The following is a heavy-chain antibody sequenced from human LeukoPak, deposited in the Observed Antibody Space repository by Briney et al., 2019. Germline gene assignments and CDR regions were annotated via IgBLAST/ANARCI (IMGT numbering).Heavy chain of an antibody. D-gene: IGHD3-22*01. J-gene: IGHJ5*02. CDR1: GYTFTSFG. CDR2: IGAFNGNT. V-gene: IGHV1-18*01. Sequence: ASVKVSFKASGYTFTSFGICWVRQAPGQGLECMGWIGAFNGNTNYAQKFQGRVTMTTDTSTSTAYMGLSSVRSEDTAVYYCARGGRITMIDENWFDPWGQGTLVTVSS. CDR3: ARGGRITMIDENWFDP.